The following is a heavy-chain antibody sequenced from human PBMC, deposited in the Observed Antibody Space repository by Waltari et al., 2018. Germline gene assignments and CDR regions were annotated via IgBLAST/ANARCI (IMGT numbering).Heavy chain of an antibody. CDR1: GGSFSGYY. J-gene: IGHJ4*02. V-gene: IGHV4-34*01. CDR2: INHSGST. D-gene: IGHD3-22*01. Sequence: QVQLQQWGAGLLKPSETLSLTCAVYGGSFSGYYWSWIRQPPGKGLEWIGEINHSGSTNYNPALKSRVTISVDTSKNQFSLKLSSVTAADTAVYYCARVPQDYYDSSGYDYWGQGTLVTVSS. CDR3: ARVPQDYYDSSGYDY.